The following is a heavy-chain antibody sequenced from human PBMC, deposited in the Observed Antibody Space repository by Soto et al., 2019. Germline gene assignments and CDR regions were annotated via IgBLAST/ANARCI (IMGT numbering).Heavy chain of an antibody. CDR3: AKDLLGPGRAYGMDV. D-gene: IGHD7-27*01. CDR1: GFTFSSYG. V-gene: IGHV3-30*18. J-gene: IGHJ6*02. CDR2: ISYDGSKK. Sequence: QVQLVESGGGVVQPGRSLRLSCAASGFTFSSYGMHWVRQAPGKGLEWVAVISYDGSKKYYADSVKGRFTISRDNSKNTLYMQMNSLRAEATAVYYCAKDLLGPGRAYGMDVWGQGTTVTVSS.